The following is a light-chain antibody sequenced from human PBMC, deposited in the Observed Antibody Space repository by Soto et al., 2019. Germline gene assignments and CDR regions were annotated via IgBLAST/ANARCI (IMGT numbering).Light chain of an antibody. CDR2: AAF. V-gene: IGKV1-9*01. CDR3: QQLNTYPRT. Sequence: DIQLTQSPSFLSASVGDRVTITCRASQDISSYLAWYQQKPRKAPKVLIYAAFSLENGVPSRFSGSGSGTEFTLTISSLQPEDFATYYCQQLNTYPRTFGPGTKVEIK. J-gene: IGKJ1*01. CDR1: QDISSY.